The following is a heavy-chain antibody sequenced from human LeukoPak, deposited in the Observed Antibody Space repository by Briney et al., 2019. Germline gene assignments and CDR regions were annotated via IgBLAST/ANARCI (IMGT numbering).Heavy chain of an antibody. CDR3: ARDLLSDYYDSSDN. V-gene: IGHV3-53*01. J-gene: IGHJ4*02. D-gene: IGHD3-22*01. Sequence: GGSLRLSCAASGFTVSSNYMSWVRQAPGKGLEWVSVIYSGGSTYYADSVKGRFTISRDNSKNTLYLQMNSLRAEDTAVYYCARDLLSDYYDSSDNWGQGTLVTVCS. CDR2: IYSGGST. CDR1: GFTVSSNY.